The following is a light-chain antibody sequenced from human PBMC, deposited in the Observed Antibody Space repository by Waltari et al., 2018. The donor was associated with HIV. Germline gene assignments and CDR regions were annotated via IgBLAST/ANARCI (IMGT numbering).Light chain of an antibody. J-gene: IGKJ4*01. CDR3: QQTYLTPPT. Sequence: DVQMTQSPSFLSASVGDRVTITCRSSETISRYLNWYHQKPGKAPKLLISYVSNLESGVPSRFTGTRSGTEFTLTIANLQPEDISTYFCQQTYLTPPTFGGGTKVQI. CDR2: YVS. V-gene: IGKV1-39*01. CDR1: ETISRY.